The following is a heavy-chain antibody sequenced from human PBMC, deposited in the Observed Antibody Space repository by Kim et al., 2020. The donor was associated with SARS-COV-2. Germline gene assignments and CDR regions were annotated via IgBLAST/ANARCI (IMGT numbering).Heavy chain of an antibody. Sequence: KGRFTSSRDNSKNTLYLQMNSLRAEDTAVYYCAKDKRLARRSGYGLLVDYWGQGTLVTVSS. J-gene: IGHJ4*02. D-gene: IGHD3-22*01. V-gene: IGHV3-33*06. CDR3: AKDKRLARRSGYGLLVDY.